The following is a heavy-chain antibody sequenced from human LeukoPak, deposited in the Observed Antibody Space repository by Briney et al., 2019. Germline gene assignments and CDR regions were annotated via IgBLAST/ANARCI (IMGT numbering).Heavy chain of an antibody. D-gene: IGHD3-10*01. V-gene: IGHV1-2*02. J-gene: IGHJ4*02. CDR2: INPNSGGT. Sequence: GASVKVSCKASGYAFTGYYLHWVRQAPGQGLEWMGWINPNSGGTNYAQKFQDRVTMTRDTSISTAYMELYSLRSDDTAVYYCANNHYGSASYKSWGQGTLVTVSS. CDR3: ANNHYGSASYKS. CDR1: GYAFTGYY.